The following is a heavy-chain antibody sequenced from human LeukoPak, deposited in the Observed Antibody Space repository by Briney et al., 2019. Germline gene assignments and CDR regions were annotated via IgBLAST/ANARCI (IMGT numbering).Heavy chain of an antibody. CDR3: AKDGSGYDRYLDY. J-gene: IGHJ4*02. V-gene: IGHV3-30*18. CDR1: GFTLSGYG. CDR2: ISYEGSKK. D-gene: IGHD5-12*01. Sequence: PGGSLRLSCAASGFTLSGYGIPWVRQAPGKGLEWVAFISYEGSKKDYADSVKGRFTISRDNSKNTLYLRMNGLKTEDTAVYYCAKDGSGYDRYLDYWGQGTLVTVPS.